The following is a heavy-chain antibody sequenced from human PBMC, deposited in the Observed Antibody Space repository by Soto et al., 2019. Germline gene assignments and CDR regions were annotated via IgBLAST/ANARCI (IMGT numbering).Heavy chain of an antibody. D-gene: IGHD2-21*02. Sequence: PGGSLRLSCAASGFTFSSYSMNWVRQAPGKGLEWVSSISSSSSYIYYADSVKGRFTISRDNAKNSLYLQMNSLRAEDTAVYYCARHTCPDCYSIGYWGLGTLVTVSS. J-gene: IGHJ4*02. CDR2: ISSSSSYI. CDR1: GFTFSSYS. V-gene: IGHV3-21*01. CDR3: ARHTCPDCYSIGY.